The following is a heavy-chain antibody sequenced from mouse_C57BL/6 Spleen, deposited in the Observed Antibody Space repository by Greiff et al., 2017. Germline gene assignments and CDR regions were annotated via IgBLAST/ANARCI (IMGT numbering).Heavy chain of an antibody. Sequence: QVQLQQSGAELVRPGASVTLSCKASGYTFTDYEMHWVKQTPVHGLEWIGAIDPETGGTAYNQKFKGKAILTADKSSSTAYMELRSLTSEDSAVYYCTRSYYGSSQGDFDYWGQGTTLTVSS. CDR3: TRSYYGSSQGDFDY. CDR2: IDPETGGT. CDR1: GYTFTDYE. J-gene: IGHJ2*01. V-gene: IGHV1-15*01. D-gene: IGHD1-1*01.